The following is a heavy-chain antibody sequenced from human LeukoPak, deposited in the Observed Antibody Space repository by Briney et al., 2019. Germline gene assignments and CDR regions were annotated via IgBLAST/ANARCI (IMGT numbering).Heavy chain of an antibody. V-gene: IGHV3-30*01. J-gene: IGHJ1*01. D-gene: IGHD3-3*01. CDR1: GFTFSSYA. CDR2: TSYDGSNK. CDR3: ARDGYYDFWSATSGGVFQH. Sequence: GGSLRLSCAASGFTFSSYAMHWVRQAPGKGLEWVAVTSYDGSNKYYADSVKGRFTISRDNSKNTLYLQMNSLRAEDTAVYYCARDGYYDFWSATSGGVFQHWGQGTLVTVSS.